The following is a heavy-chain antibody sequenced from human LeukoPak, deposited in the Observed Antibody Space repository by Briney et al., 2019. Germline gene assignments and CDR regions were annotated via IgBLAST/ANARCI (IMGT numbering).Heavy chain of an antibody. CDR2: MNPNSGNT. D-gene: IGHD6-13*01. Sequence: ASVKVSCKASGYTFTSYDINWVRQATGQGLEWMGWMNPNSGNTGYAQKFQGRVTMTRNTSISTAYMELSSLRSEDTAVYYRARAAGYSSSWGGADAFDIWGQGTMVTVSS. V-gene: IGHV1-8*01. CDR3: ARAAGYSSSWGGADAFDI. J-gene: IGHJ3*02. CDR1: GYTFTSYD.